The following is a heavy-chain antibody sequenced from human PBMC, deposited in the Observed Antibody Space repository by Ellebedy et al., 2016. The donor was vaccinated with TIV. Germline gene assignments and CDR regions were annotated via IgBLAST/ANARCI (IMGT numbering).Heavy chain of an antibody. CDR2: INQDGRDK. D-gene: IGHD4-17*01. J-gene: IGHJ3*02. CDR1: GFSFRSYW. CDR3: ATDGSYGDYRSPTHAFEM. Sequence: GESLKISCGASGFSFRSYWMTWVRQAPGKGLEWVANINQDGRDKYYEDSVKGRFTIARDNAKNSLFLQMSSLRVEDTAVYYCATDGSYGDYRSPTHAFEMWGQGTLVTVSS. V-gene: IGHV3-7*01.